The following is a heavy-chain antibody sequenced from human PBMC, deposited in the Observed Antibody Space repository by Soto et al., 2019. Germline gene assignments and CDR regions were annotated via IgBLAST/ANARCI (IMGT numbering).Heavy chain of an antibody. J-gene: IGHJ5*02. D-gene: IGHD1-1*01. CDR2: IIPIFGTA. Sequence: SVKVSCKASGGTFSSYAISWVRQAPGQGLEWMGGIIPIFGTANYAQKFQGRVTITADESTSTAYMELSSLRSEDTAVYYCACVPLRTGTTSWFDPCGQGTLVTVSS. V-gene: IGHV1-69*13. CDR3: ACVPLRTGTTSWFDP. CDR1: GGTFSSYA.